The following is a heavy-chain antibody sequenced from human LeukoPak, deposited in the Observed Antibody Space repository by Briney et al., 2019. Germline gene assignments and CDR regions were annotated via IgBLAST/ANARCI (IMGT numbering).Heavy chain of an antibody. CDR1: GYTFTGSY. Sequence: GASVKVSCKAPGYTFTGSYMHWVRQAPGQGLEWMGWINPDSGVTKYSQKFQGRVTMTRDTSISTAYMELSRLRSDDTAVYYCARETVAGDNWFDPWGQGTLVTVSS. CDR3: ARETVAGDNWFDP. CDR2: INPDSGVT. D-gene: IGHD4-11*01. V-gene: IGHV1-2*02. J-gene: IGHJ5*02.